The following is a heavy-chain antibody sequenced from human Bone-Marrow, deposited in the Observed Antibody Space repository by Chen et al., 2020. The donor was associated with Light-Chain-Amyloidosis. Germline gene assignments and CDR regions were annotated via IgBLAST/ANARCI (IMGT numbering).Heavy chain of an antibody. V-gene: IGHV3-23*04. Sequence: DVQLVESGGGLVQPGGSLRLSCAASGFAFSSYAMSWVRQAPGKGLEWVSTISGMGVSRYYGDSVKGRLTISRDNSKNALFLQMNSLRAEDTAVYYCAKDISYDDILPGYPADAFDIWGQGTMVTVSS. J-gene: IGHJ3*02. CDR1: GFAFSSYA. D-gene: IGHD3-9*01. CDR2: ISGMGVSR. CDR3: AKDISYDDILPGYPADAFDI.